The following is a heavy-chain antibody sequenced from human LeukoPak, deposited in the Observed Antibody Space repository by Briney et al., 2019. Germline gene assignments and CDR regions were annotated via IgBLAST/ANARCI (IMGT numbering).Heavy chain of an antibody. CDR1: GYTFTSYY. V-gene: IGHV1-46*01. CDR2: INPSGGST. CDR3: ARDVSSIVVVPAAPVARGFDY. J-gene: IGHJ4*02. D-gene: IGHD2-2*01. Sequence: ASVKVSCKASGYTFTSYYMHCVRQAPGQGLEWMGIINPSGGSTSYAQKFQGRVTMTRDTSTSTVYMELSSLRSEDTAVYYCARDVSSIVVVPAAPVARGFDYWGQGTLVTVSS.